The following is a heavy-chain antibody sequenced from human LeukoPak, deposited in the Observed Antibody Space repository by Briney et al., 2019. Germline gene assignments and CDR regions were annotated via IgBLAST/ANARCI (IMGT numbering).Heavy chain of an antibody. CDR2: IYYSGNT. CDR3: ARARHIVVVTALNYFDY. Sequence: PSETLSLTCTVSGGSINSGDYFWSWLRQPPGKGLEWIGYIYYSGNTYYNPSLKSRLTISVDTSKNHFSLKLSSVTAADTAVYYCARARHIVVVTALNYFDYWGQGTLVTVSS. CDR1: GGSINSGDYF. D-gene: IGHD2-21*02. J-gene: IGHJ4*02. V-gene: IGHV4-30-4*01.